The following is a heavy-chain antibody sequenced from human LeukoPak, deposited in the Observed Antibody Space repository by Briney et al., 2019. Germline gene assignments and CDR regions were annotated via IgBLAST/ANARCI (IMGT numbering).Heavy chain of an antibody. CDR1: GFTFSDYY. CDR2: ISSSGSTI. J-gene: IGHJ4*02. V-gene: IGHV3-11*01. CDR3: AKDLRQWLPRGFDY. D-gene: IGHD6-19*01. Sequence: GGSLRLSCAASGFTFSDYYMSWIRQAPGKGLEWVSYISSSGSTIYYADSVKGRFTISRDNAKNSLYLQMNSLRAEDTAVYYCAKDLRQWLPRGFDYWGQGTLVTVSS.